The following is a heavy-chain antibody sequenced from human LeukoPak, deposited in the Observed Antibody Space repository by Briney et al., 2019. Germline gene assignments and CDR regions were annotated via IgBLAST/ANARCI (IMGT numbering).Heavy chain of an antibody. CDR1: GFTFSSYS. D-gene: IGHD3-16*01. V-gene: IGHV3-21*01. J-gene: IGHJ6*02. Sequence: GGSLRLSCAASGFTFSSYSMNWIRQAPGKGLEWVSSISSSSSYIYYADSVKGRFTISRDNAKNSLYLQMNSLRAEDTAVYYCARDRFGGADYYYGMDVWGQGTTVTVSS. CDR3: ARDRFGGADYYYGMDV. CDR2: ISSSSSYI.